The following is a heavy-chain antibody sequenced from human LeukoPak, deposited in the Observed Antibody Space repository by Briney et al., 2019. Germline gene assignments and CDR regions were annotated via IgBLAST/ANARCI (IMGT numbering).Heavy chain of an antibody. CDR1: GGSISSGGYS. D-gene: IGHD2-8*02. J-gene: IGHJ3*02. CDR2: IYHSDST. CDR3: ARGRLVRDAFDI. V-gene: IGHV4-30-2*01. Sequence: SQTLSLTCAVSGGSISSGGYSWSWMRQRPGKALEWIGYIYHSDSTYYNPSLRSRVNILADRSKNQFSLKLSSVTAADTAVYYCARGRLVRDAFDIWGQGTRVTVSS.